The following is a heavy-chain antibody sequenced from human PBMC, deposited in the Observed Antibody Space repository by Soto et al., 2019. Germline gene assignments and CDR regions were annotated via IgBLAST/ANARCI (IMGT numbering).Heavy chain of an antibody. Sequence: PSETLSLTCSVSGGSISTVGHYWTWIHQPPGKGLEWIGSIYHTGSTYYSKSLRSRLTMSVDTSKSQFSLRLSSVTAADTTVYYCARDSRTPSGGMDVWGQGTTVTVSS. V-gene: IGHV4-31*03. CDR2: IYHTGST. J-gene: IGHJ6*02. CDR3: ARDSRTPSGGMDV. CDR1: GGSISTVGHY.